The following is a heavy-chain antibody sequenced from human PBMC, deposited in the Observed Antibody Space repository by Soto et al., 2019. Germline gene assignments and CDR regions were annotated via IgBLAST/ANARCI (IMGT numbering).Heavy chain of an antibody. CDR3: ASETYGDYVGYFDP. Sequence: SETLSLTCTVSGGSISSYYWSWIRQPPGKGLEWIGYIYYSGSTNYNPSLKSRVIISVGRSKNQFSLKVSSVTAADTAVYYCASETYGDYVGYFDPWGQGTLVTVSS. D-gene: IGHD4-17*01. CDR1: GGSISSYY. V-gene: IGHV4-59*12. J-gene: IGHJ5*02. CDR2: IYYSGST.